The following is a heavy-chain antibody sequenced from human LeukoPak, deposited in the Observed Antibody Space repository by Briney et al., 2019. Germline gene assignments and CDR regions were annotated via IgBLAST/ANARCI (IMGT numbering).Heavy chain of an antibody. J-gene: IGHJ4*02. V-gene: IGHV3-21*01. CDR1: EFTFSNYN. Sequence: PGGSLRLSCAASEFTFSNYNMNWVRQAPGKGLEWVSSISSSSSYIYYADSVKGRFTISRDNAKNSLYLQMNSLRAEDTAVYYCASWGPWSYFDYWGQGTLVTVSS. D-gene: IGHD3-16*01. CDR3: ASWGPWSYFDY. CDR2: ISSSSSYI.